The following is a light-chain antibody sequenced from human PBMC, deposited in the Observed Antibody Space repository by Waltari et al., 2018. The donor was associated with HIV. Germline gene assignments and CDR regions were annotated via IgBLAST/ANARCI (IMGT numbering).Light chain of an antibody. Sequence: QSALTQPPSASGSPGQSVTISCTGTNSDIGGYNYVSWYQQPPGKAPKLVISEVTKRPSGVPGRFSGPKSGTTASLTVSGLQAEDEADYYGSSYANKNGFYVVFGGGTRLTVL. CDR3: SSYANKNGFYVV. CDR1: NSDIGGYNY. V-gene: IGLV2-8*01. CDR2: EVT. J-gene: IGLJ2*01.